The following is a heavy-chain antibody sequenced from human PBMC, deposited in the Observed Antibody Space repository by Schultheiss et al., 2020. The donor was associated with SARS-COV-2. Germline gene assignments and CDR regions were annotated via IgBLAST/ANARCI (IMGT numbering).Heavy chain of an antibody. CDR3: ARGTGGWMTGYYYYYYMDV. Sequence: SETLSLTCTVSGGSISSYYWSWIRQPPGKGLEWIGYIYYSGSTYYNPSLKSRVTISVDTSKNQFSLKLSSVTAADTAVYYCARGTGGWMTGYYYYYYMDVWGKGTTVTVSS. CDR2: IYYSGST. V-gene: IGHV4-59*12. D-gene: IGHD1-1*01. CDR1: GGSISSYY. J-gene: IGHJ6*03.